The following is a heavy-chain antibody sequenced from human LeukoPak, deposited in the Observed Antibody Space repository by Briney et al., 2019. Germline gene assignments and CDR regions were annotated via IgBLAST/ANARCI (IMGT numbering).Heavy chain of an antibody. D-gene: IGHD6-19*01. CDR2: ISYDGSNK. CDR3: AREKGYSSGDLDY. J-gene: IGHJ4*02. V-gene: IGHV3-30*04. Sequence: VRSLRLSCAASGFTFSSYAMHWVRQAPGKGLERVAVISYDGSNKYYADSVKGRFTISRDNSKNTLYLQMNSLRAEDTAVYYCAREKGYSSGDLDYWGQGTLVTVSS. CDR1: GFTFSSYA.